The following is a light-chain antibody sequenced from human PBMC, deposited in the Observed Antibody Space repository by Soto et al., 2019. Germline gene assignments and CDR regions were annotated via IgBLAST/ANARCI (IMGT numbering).Light chain of an antibody. J-gene: IGLJ1*01. CDR2: DVS. CDR3: CSYAGSPYV. V-gene: IGLV2-11*01. Sequence: QSVLTQPRSVSGSPGQSVAISCTGTSSDVGGYDYVSWFQQHPGKAPKLMIYDVSKRPSGVPDRFYGSKSGSTASLTISGLQAEDEADYYCCSYAGSPYVFGTGTKVTVL. CDR1: SSDVGGYDY.